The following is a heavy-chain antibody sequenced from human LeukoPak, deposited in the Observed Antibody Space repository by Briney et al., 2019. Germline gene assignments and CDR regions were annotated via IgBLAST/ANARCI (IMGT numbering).Heavy chain of an antibody. CDR1: GFTFDDYA. Sequence: PGGSLRLSCAASGFTFDDYAMHWVRQAPGNGLEWVSGISWNSGSIGYADSVKGRFTICRDNAKNSLYLQMNSLRAEDMALYYCAEDMSRWGSSRGRRFDYWGQGTLVTVSS. CDR3: AEDMSRWGSSRGRRFDY. CDR2: ISWNSGSI. V-gene: IGHV3-9*03. D-gene: IGHD6-6*01. J-gene: IGHJ4*02.